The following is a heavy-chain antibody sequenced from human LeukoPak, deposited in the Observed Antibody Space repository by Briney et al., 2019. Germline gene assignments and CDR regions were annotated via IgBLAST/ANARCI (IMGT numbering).Heavy chain of an antibody. Sequence: SGGSLRLSCAASGFTFGSYAMSWVRQAPGKGLEWVSGISWNSGSIGYADSVKGRFTISRDNAKNSLYPQMNSLRAEDTALYYCAKGYYYALFDYWGQGTLVTVSS. CDR3: AKGYYYALFDY. V-gene: IGHV3-9*01. D-gene: IGHD3-10*01. CDR1: GFTFGSYA. CDR2: ISWNSGSI. J-gene: IGHJ4*02.